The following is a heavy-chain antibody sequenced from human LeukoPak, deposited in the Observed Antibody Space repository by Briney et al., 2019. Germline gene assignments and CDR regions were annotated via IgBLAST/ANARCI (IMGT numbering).Heavy chain of an antibody. J-gene: IGHJ4*02. D-gene: IGHD6-25*01. V-gene: IGHV3-30-3*01. Sequence: AGGSLRLSCAASGFTFSSYAMHWVRQAPGKGLEWVAVISYDGSNKYYADSVKGRFTISRDNSKNTLYLQMNSLRAEDTAVYYCARDLRGAAMALDYWGQGTLVTVSS. CDR1: GFTFSSYA. CDR2: ISYDGSNK. CDR3: ARDLRGAAMALDY.